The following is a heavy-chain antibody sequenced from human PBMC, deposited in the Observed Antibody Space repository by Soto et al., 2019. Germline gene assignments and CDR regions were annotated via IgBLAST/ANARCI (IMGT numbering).Heavy chain of an antibody. J-gene: IGHJ3*02. CDR3: ARDLSQWLSSPDHDAFDI. CDR2: ISSSSSYI. V-gene: IGHV3-21*01. Sequence: GGSLRLSCAASGFTFSSYSMNWVRQAPGKGLEWVSSISSSSSYIYYADSVKGRFTISRDNAKNSLYLQMNSLRAEDTAVYYCARDLSQWLSSPDHDAFDIWGQGTMVTVSS. CDR1: GFTFSSYS. D-gene: IGHD6-19*01.